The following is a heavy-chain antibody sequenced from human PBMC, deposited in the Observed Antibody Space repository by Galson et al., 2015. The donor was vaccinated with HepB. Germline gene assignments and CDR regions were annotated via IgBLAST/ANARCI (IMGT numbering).Heavy chain of an antibody. Sequence: SLRLSCAASGFTFSTYGIHWVRRAPGKGLEWLAVISSDGGSKYYADSANGRFVISRDNSKNTLYLQMNSLRTEDTAVYYCAKGPGELSYYFDYWGQGTLVTVSS. CDR1: GFTFSTYG. CDR2: ISSDGGSK. V-gene: IGHV3-30*18. D-gene: IGHD3-10*01. J-gene: IGHJ4*02. CDR3: AKGPGELSYYFDY.